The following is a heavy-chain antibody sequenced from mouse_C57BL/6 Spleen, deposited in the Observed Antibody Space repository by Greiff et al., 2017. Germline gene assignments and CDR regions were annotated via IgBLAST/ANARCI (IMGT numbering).Heavy chain of an antibody. Sequence: EVKVEESGGGLVKPGGSLKLSCAASGFTFSSYTMSWVRQTPEKRLEWVATISGGGGNTYYPDSVKGRFTISRDNAKNTLYLQMSSLRSEDTALYYCARQALYYGSSYWYFDVWGTGTTVTVSS. CDR1: GFTFSSYT. J-gene: IGHJ1*03. V-gene: IGHV5-9*01. CDR2: ISGGGGNT. D-gene: IGHD1-1*01. CDR3: ARQALYYGSSYWYFDV.